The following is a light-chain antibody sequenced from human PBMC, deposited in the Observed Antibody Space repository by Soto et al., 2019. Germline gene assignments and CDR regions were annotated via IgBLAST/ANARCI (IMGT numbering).Light chain of an antibody. J-gene: IGKJ1*01. Sequence: DIQMTQSPSSLSASVGHRVTITCRASQGISNYLAWYQQKPGKVPKLLIHAASTLQSGVPSRFSGSGSGTDFALSISSLQPEDVATYYCQKYNSAPPWTFGQGTKVEIK. V-gene: IGKV1-27*01. CDR1: QGISNY. CDR3: QKYNSAPPWT. CDR2: AAS.